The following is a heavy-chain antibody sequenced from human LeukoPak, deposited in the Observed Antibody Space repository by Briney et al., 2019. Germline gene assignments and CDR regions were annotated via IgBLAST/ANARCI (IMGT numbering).Heavy chain of an antibody. V-gene: IGHV3-23*01. Sequence: GGSLRLSCAASGFTFTSYSMNWVRQAPGKGLEWVSTISGGGGSTYYADSVKGRFTISRDNSKSTLYLQVNSLRAEDTAVYYCAKGGKWDVTPFDYWGQGTLVTVSS. CDR1: GFTFTSYS. J-gene: IGHJ4*02. CDR3: AKGGKWDVTPFDY. D-gene: IGHD1-26*01. CDR2: ISGGGGST.